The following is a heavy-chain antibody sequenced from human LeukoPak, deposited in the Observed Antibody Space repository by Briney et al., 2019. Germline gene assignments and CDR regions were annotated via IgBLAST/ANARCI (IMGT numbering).Heavy chain of an antibody. V-gene: IGHV3-48*02. Sequence: GGSLRLSCAASGFSYSTSTMNWVRQAPGKGLEWVSYISSSSSTIYYADSVKGRFTISRDNAKNSLFLRMNSLRDEDTAVYYCAREFYGKFDYWGQGTLVTVSS. CDR2: ISSSSSTI. CDR3: AREFYGKFDY. D-gene: IGHD4-17*01. J-gene: IGHJ4*02. CDR1: GFSYSTST.